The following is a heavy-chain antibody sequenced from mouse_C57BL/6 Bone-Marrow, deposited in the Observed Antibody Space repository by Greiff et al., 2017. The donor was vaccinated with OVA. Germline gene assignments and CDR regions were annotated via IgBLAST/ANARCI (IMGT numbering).Heavy chain of an antibody. CDR3: ANGGLRGYYFDY. J-gene: IGHJ2*01. CDR2: IYPGGGST. Sequence: QVQLQQPGAELVQPGASVKMSCTASGYTFTSYWITWVKQRPGQGLEWIGDIYPGGGSTNYTEKFKSKTTQNVDTSSSTVYMQHSSLTSEDAAVYYGANGGLRGYYFDYWGQGTTLTVSS. D-gene: IGHD3-1*01. CDR1: GYTFTSYW. V-gene: IGHV1-55*01.